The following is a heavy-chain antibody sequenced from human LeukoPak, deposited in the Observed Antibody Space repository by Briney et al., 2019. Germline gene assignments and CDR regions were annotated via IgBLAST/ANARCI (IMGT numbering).Heavy chain of an antibody. CDR2: ISAGNGNT. D-gene: IGHD1-26*01. V-gene: IGHV1-3*01. CDR3: ARDSGSGNNDY. J-gene: IGHJ4*02. CDR1: GYTFTSYA. Sequence: WASVKVSCKASGYTFTSYAIHWVRQAPGQGLEWMGWISAGNGNTKYSQNFQGRVTFISNTSATTAFMELSSLRSEDAAVYYCARDSGSGNNDYWGQGTLVTVSS.